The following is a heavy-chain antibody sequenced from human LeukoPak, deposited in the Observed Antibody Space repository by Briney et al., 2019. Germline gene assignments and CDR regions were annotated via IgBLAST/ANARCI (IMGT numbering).Heavy chain of an antibody. J-gene: IGHJ4*02. V-gene: IGHV4-59*11. CDR1: GGSISSHY. CDR2: IYYSGST. CDR3: ARGSSTDLDY. Sequence: SETLSLTCTVSGGSISSHYWSWIRQPPGKGLEWIGYIYYSGSTNYNPSLKSRVTISVDTSKNQFSLKLSSVTAADTAVYYCARGSSTDLDYWGQGTLVTVSS.